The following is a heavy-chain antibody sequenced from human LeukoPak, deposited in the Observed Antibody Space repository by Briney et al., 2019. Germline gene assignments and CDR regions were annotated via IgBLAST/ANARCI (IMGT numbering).Heavy chain of an antibody. Sequence: SETLSLTCTVSGDSISSSSSYWGWIRQPPGEGLEWIGSIYYSGSTYYNPSLKSRVTISVDTSKNQFSLKLSSVTAADTAVYYCARHRWGSGIDWGQGTLVTVSS. D-gene: IGHD3-10*01. CDR3: ARHRWGSGID. V-gene: IGHV4-39*01. CDR1: GDSISSSSSY. CDR2: IYYSGST. J-gene: IGHJ4*02.